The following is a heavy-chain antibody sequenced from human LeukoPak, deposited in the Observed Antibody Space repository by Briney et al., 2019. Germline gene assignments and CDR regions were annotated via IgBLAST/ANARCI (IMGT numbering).Heavy chain of an antibody. CDR1: GFTVSSNY. CDR2: IYSGGST. V-gene: IGHV3-53*04. CDR3: ARVVADYDFWSGLLPGGMDV. D-gene: IGHD3-3*01. J-gene: IGHJ6*02. Sequence: GGSLRLSCAASGFTVSSNYMSWVRQAPGKGLEWVSVIYSGGSTYYADSVKGRFTISRHNSKNTLYLQVNSLRAEDTAVYYCARVVADYDFWSGLLPGGMDVWGQGTTVTVSS.